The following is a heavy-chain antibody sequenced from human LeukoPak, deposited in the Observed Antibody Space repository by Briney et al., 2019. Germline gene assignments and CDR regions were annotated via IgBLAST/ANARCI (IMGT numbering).Heavy chain of an antibody. CDR1: GFTFSGYG. V-gene: IGHV3-21*01. CDR2: ISIGGTYI. CDR3: TKSRSSWSDDTFDI. Sequence: GGSLRLSCAASGFTFSGYGMFWVRQAPGKGLEWISSISIGGTYIYYADSVKGRFTISRNNAKNSLYLQMNSLRADDTAVYYCTKSRSSWSDDTFDIWGQGTMFTVSS. D-gene: IGHD6-13*01. J-gene: IGHJ3*02.